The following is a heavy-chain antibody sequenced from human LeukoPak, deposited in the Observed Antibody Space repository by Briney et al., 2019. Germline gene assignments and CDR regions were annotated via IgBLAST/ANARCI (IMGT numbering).Heavy chain of an antibody. V-gene: IGHV5-51*01. Sequence: GESLKISCKGSGYSFTSYWIGWVRQMPGKGLEWMGIIYPGDSDTRYSPSFQGQVTISADKSISTAYLQWSSLKASDTAMYYCARMDSGYSSSWLSNAFDIWGQGTMVTVSS. CDR3: ARMDSGYSSSWLSNAFDI. CDR1: GYSFTSYW. D-gene: IGHD6-13*01. CDR2: IYPGDSDT. J-gene: IGHJ3*02.